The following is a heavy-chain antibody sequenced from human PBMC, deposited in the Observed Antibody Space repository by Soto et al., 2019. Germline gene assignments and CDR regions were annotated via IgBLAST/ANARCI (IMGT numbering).Heavy chain of an antibody. V-gene: IGHV3-21*01. CDR1: GFTFGSYS. J-gene: IGHJ4*02. Sequence: EVQLVESGGGLVKPGGSLRLSCVASGFTFGSYSMNWVRQAPGKGLEWVSSISSSSSYIYYADSVKGRFTISRDNAKNSLYLQMHSLRAEDTAVYYCARSRGGIAAAGFDYWGQGTLVTVSS. D-gene: IGHD6-13*01. CDR3: ARSRGGIAAAGFDY. CDR2: ISSSSSYI.